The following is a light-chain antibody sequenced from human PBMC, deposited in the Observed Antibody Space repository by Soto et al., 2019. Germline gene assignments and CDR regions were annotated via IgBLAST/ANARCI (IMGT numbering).Light chain of an antibody. J-gene: IGLJ2*01. CDR2: DVS. CDR3: SSYSTSSALV. CDR1: SADIGAFNY. Sequence: QSALTQPASVSGSPGQSITISCAGTSADIGAFNYVSWYQHHPGKAHKLLIYDVSDRPSGVSTRFSASKSANTASLTISGLQADDEADYYCSSYSTSSALVFGGGTKLTVL. V-gene: IGLV2-14*03.